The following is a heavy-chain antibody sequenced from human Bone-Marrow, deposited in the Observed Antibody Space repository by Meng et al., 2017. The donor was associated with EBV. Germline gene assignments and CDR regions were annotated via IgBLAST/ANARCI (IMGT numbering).Heavy chain of an antibody. CDR3: ARGLLNYDFWSGYSCWFDP. CDR2: IYHSGST. D-gene: IGHD3-3*01. CDR1: XXPISSSSSY. V-gene: IGHV4-39*07. J-gene: IGHJ5*02. Sequence: QVQLQQWGAGLLKPSETLSLTCTVSXXPISSSSSYWAWIRQSPGKGLEWIGNIYHSGSTYYNPSLKSRVTISVDTSKNQFSLKLSSVTAADTAVYYCARGLLNYDFWSGYSCWFDPWGQGTLVTVSS.